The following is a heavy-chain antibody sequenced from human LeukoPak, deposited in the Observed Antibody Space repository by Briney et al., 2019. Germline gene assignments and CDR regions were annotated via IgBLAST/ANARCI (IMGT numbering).Heavy chain of an antibody. J-gene: IGHJ6*03. CDR2: IYYSGST. D-gene: IGHD3-3*02. CDR3: ARDNGSGYTKGYEHYYYYLDV. V-gene: IGHV4-59*12. Sequence: SETLSLTCTVSGGSISSYYWSWIRQPPGKGLEWIGYIYYSGSTNYNPSLKSRVTISVDTSNNQFSLNLASVTAADTAVYYCARDNGSGYTKGYEHYYYYLDVWGKGTTVTVSS. CDR1: GGSISSYY.